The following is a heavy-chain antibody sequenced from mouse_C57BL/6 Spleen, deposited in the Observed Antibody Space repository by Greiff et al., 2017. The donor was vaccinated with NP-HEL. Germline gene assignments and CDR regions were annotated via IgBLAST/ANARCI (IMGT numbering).Heavy chain of an antibody. D-gene: IGHD2-1*01. V-gene: IGHV1-18*01. J-gene: IGHJ1*03. CDR2: INPNNGGT. CDR3: ARGVYYGPYWYFDV. Sequence: VQLQQSGPELVKPGASVKIPCKASGYTFTDYNMDWVKQSHGKSLEWIGDINPNNGGTIYNQKFKGKATLTVDKSSSTAYMELRSLTSEDTAVYYCARGVYYGPYWYFDVWGTGTTVTVSS. CDR1: GYTFTDYN.